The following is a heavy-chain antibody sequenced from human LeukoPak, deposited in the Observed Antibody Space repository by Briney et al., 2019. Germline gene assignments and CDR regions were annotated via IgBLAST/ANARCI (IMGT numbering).Heavy chain of an antibody. CDR2: ISGSGGST. V-gene: IGHV3-23*01. Sequence: PGGSLRLSCAASGFTFSSYAVSWVRQAPGKGLEWVSAISGSGGSTYYADSVKGRFTISRDNSKNTLYLQMNSLRAEDTAVYYCAKDLGGIGMYYFDYWGQGTLVTVSS. D-gene: IGHD2-15*01. CDR1: GFTFSSYA. J-gene: IGHJ4*02. CDR3: AKDLGGIGMYYFDY.